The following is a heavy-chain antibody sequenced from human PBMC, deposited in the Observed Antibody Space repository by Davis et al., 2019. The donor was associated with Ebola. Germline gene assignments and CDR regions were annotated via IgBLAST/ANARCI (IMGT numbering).Heavy chain of an antibody. Sequence: PAGSLTLSCAASGFTFSIYAMSWVRQAPGKGLEWVSAISGSGGSTYYADSVKGRFTISRDNSKNTLYLQMNSLRAEDTAVYYCAKDFQNRFLASFDYWGQGTLVTVSS. J-gene: IGHJ4*02. CDR3: AKDFQNRFLASFDY. CDR1: GFTFSIYA. D-gene: IGHD3-3*01. CDR2: ISGSGGST. V-gene: IGHV3-23*01.